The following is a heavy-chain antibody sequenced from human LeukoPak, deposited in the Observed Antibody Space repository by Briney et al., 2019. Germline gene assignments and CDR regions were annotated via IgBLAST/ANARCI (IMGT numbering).Heavy chain of an antibody. CDR3: ARAGYSYGIISYFDS. CDR1: GGSISSSSHY. V-gene: IGHV4-39*01. CDR2: VST. Sequence: SETLSLTCTVSGGSISSSSHYWGWIRQPPGKGLEWIGVSTYYNPSLKNRVTISRDTSKNQFSLKLSSVTAADTAIYYCARAGYSYGIISYFDSWGQGTLDPVSS. J-gene: IGHJ4*02. D-gene: IGHD5-18*01.